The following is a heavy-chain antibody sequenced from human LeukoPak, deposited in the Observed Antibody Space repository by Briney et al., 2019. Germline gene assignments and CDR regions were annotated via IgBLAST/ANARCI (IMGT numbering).Heavy chain of an antibody. Sequence: PGGSLRLSCAASGFTFSSYGMSWVRQPPGKGLEWIGYMSYSGSTSYNPSLKSRVTISMVTSKNQFSLKLTSMTAADTAVYYCARGEFYYDRSRSYYGFDFWGQGNLVTVSP. J-gene: IGHJ4*02. V-gene: IGHV4-59*01. CDR2: MSYSGST. CDR3: ARGEFYYDRSRSYYGFDF. D-gene: IGHD3-22*01. CDR1: GFTFSSYG.